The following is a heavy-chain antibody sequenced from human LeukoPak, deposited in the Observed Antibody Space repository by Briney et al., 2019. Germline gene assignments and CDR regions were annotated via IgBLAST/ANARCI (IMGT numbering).Heavy chain of an antibody. Sequence: SETLSLTCAVYGGSFSGYYWSWIRQPPGKGLEWIGEINHSGSTNYNPSLKSRVTISVDTSKNQFSLKLSSVTAADTAVYYCARHGTRYHYYYMDVWGKGTTVTISS. CDR3: ARHGTRYHYYYMDV. CDR1: GGSFSGYY. J-gene: IGHJ6*03. CDR2: INHSGST. D-gene: IGHD1-14*01. V-gene: IGHV4-34*01.